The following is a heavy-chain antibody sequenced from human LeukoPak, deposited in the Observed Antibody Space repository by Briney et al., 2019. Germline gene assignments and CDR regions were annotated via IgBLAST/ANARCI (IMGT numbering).Heavy chain of an antibody. CDR3: ARALGLLS. CDR2: ISGTSSFT. V-gene: IGHV3-11*06. CDR1: GFTFSDYY. D-gene: IGHD2/OR15-2a*01. J-gene: IGHJ4*02. Sequence: GGSLRLSRAASGFTFSDYYMSWVRQAPGKGLEWISYISGTSSFTNYADSVKGRFTVSRDNAKNSLYLQMNTLRAEDTAVYYGARALGLLSGGQGTRVTVSS.